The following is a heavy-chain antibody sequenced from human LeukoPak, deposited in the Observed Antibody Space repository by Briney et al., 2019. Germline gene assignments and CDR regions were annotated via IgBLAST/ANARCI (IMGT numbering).Heavy chain of an antibody. CDR2: INPNTGDT. CDR3: ARDLEGYGRVVPTTAPFLVFDL. CDR1: GYTFTGYY. V-gene: IGHV1-2*02. Sequence: ASVKVSCMASGYTFTGYYIHWVRQAPGQGLEWMGWINPNTGDTKYPQKFQGRISLTRDMSISAAYMEVRRLRSDDTAVYYCARDLEGYGRVVPTTAPFLVFDLWGQGTMVAVSS. D-gene: IGHD4/OR15-4a*01. J-gene: IGHJ3*01.